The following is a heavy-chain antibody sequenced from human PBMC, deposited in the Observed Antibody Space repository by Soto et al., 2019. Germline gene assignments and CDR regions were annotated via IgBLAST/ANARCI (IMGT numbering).Heavy chain of an antibody. CDR3: ASNFGVRRFDP. V-gene: IGHV4-34*01. D-gene: IGHD3-10*01. Sequence: SETLSLTCAFSGGSFSAYYWSWIRQPPGKGLEWIGEINDSGTSNYNPSLKSRVAILLDTSKSQFSLKLSSVTAADTAVYYCASNFGVRRFDPWGQGTLVTAPQ. CDR1: GGSFSAYY. CDR2: INDSGTS. J-gene: IGHJ5*02.